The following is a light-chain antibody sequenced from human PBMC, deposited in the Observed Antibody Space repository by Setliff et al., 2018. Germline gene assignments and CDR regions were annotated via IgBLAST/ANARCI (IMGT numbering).Light chain of an antibody. CDR3: AAWDDSLNGPV. CDR2: DVT. V-gene: IGLV2-14*02. CDR1: SRDVGNYTL. J-gene: IGLJ3*02. Sequence: QSALTQPASVSGSPGQSITISCTGTSRDVGNYTLVSWFQQHPGKAPKLIIYDVTERPSGVPDRFSGSKSGTSASLAISGLQSEDEADYYCAAWDDSLNGPVFGGGTQLTVL.